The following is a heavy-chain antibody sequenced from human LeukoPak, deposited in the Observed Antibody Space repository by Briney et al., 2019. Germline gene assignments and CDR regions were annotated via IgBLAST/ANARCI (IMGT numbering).Heavy chain of an antibody. CDR2: ISGSGGST. CDR3: ARAGGPRLVYYYYGRDV. J-gene: IGHJ6*04. CDR1: GFTFSSHA. Sequence: GGYLRLSCAASGFTFSSHAMSWVRQAPGKGLEWVSAISGSGGSTYYADSVKGRFTISRDNSKNTLYLQINSLRAEDTAVYYCARAGGPRLVYYYYGRDVGAKGTTATVSS. D-gene: IGHD3-16*01. V-gene: IGHV3-23*01.